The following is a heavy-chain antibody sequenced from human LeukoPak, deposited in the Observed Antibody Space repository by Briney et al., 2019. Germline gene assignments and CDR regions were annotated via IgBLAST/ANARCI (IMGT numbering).Heavy chain of an antibody. V-gene: IGHV3-23*01. J-gene: IGHJ4*02. D-gene: IGHD2-8*01. CDR3: AKDLRIRAGVPDY. CDR2: ISSGGGFT. CDR1: GFTFSTYA. Sequence: PGGSLRLSCAASGFTFSTYAMSWVRQAPGKGLEWVSTISSGGGFTYYADSVKGRFTISRDSSKNTLCPQMNSLRAEDTAVYYCAKDLRIRAGVPDYWGQGTLVTISS.